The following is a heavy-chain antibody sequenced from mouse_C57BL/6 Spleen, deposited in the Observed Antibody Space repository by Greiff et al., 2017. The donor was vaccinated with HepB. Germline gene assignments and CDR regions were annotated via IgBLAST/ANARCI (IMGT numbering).Heavy chain of an antibody. J-gene: IGHJ1*03. CDR3: AMMVNWYFDV. CDR2: IDPSDSYT. V-gene: IGHV1-69*01. Sequence: QVQLQQPGAELVMPGASVKLSCKASGYTFTSYWMHWVKQRPGQGLEWIGEIDPSDSYTNYNQKFKGKSTLTVDKSSSTAYMQLSSLTSEDSAVYYCAMMVNWYFDVWGTGTTVTVSS. CDR1: GYTFTSYW. D-gene: IGHD2-13*01.